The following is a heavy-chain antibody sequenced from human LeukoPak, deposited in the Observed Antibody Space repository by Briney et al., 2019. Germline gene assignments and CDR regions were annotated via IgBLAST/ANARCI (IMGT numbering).Heavy chain of an antibody. Sequence: GASVNVSCKASGGTFSSYAISWVRQAPGQGLEWMGGIIPIFGTANYAQKFQGRVTITADESTSTAYMELSSLRSEDTAVYYCARAQQLLNYYYYYYGMDLWGQGTTVTVSS. CDR2: IIPIFGTA. CDR1: GGTFSSYA. D-gene: IGHD2-2*01. V-gene: IGHV1-69*13. J-gene: IGHJ6*02. CDR3: ARAQQLLNYYYYYYGMDL.